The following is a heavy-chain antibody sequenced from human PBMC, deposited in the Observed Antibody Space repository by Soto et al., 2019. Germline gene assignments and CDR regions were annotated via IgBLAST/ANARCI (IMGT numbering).Heavy chain of an antibody. V-gene: IGHV5-51*01. Sequence: GESLKISCKGSGYSFTSYWIGWVRQMPGKGLEWMGIIYPGDSDTRYSPSFQGQVTISADKSISTAYLQWSSLKASDTAMYYCARQAEVLWFGEPIFFDYWGQGTLVTVSS. D-gene: IGHD3-10*01. CDR3: ARQAEVLWFGEPIFFDY. CDR1: GYSFTSYW. J-gene: IGHJ4*02. CDR2: IYPGDSDT.